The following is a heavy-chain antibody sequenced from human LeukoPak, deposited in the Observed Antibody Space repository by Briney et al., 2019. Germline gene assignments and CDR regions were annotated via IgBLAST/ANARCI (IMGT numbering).Heavy chain of an antibody. CDR1: GGSISSNSYH. CDR3: ARHVATNYYYNYYGLDV. V-gene: IGHV4-39*01. J-gene: IGHJ6*02. Sequence: SQTLSLTCAVSGGSISSNSYHWGWVRQSPGKGLEWIGAIYYSGNTYYSPSLKSRVTISADTSKNQFSLNLSAVTAADAATYYCARHVATNYYYNYYGLDVWGQGTTVTVSS. CDR2: IYYSGNT.